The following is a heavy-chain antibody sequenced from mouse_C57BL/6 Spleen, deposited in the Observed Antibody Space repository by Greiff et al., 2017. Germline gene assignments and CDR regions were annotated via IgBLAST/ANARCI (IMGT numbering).Heavy chain of an antibody. CDR2: IYPGDGDT. J-gene: IGHJ2*01. CDR1: GYAFSSSW. D-gene: IGHD4-1*01. Sequence: QVQLKQSGPELVKPGASVKISCKASGYAFSSSWMNWVKQRPGKGLEWIGRIYPGDGDTNYNGKFKGKATLTADKSSSTAYMQLSSLTSEDSAVYCCAREDWSPYLDYWGQGTTLTVSS. CDR3: AREDWSPYLDY. V-gene: IGHV1-82*01.